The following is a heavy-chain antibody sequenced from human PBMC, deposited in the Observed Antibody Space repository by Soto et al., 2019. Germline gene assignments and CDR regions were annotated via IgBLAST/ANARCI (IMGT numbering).Heavy chain of an antibody. Sequence: ASVKVSCKASGYTFTSYGISWVRQAPGQGLEWMGWIGAYNGNTNYAQKLQGRVTMTTDTSTSTAYMELRSLRSDDTAVYYCAREYSSSWSNWFDPWGQGTLVTVSS. CDR1: GYTFTSYG. J-gene: IGHJ5*02. V-gene: IGHV1-18*01. D-gene: IGHD6-13*01. CDR2: IGAYNGNT. CDR3: AREYSSSWSNWFDP.